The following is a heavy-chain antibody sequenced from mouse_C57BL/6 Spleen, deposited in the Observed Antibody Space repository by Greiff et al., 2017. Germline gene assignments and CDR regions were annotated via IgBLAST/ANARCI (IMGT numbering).Heavy chain of an antibody. CDR1: GYTFTDYN. J-gene: IGHJ1*03. CDR3: ARGYDYEGWYFDV. Sequence: VQLQQSGPELVKPGASVKIPCKASGYTFTDYNMDWVKQSHGKSLEWIGDINPNNGGTIYNQKFKGKATLTVYKSSSTAYMELRSLTSEDTAVLHCARGYDYEGWYFDVWGTGTTVTVSS. D-gene: IGHD2-4*01. V-gene: IGHV1-18*01. CDR2: INPNNGGT.